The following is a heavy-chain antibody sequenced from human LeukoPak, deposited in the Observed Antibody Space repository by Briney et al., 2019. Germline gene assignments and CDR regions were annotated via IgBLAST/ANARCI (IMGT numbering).Heavy chain of an antibody. Sequence: SVKVSCKASGGTFSSYAISWVRQAPGQGLEWMGGIIPIFGTANYAQKFQGRVTITADESTSTAYMELRSLRSDDTAVYYCARAKIDLGYCTNGVCPNYYYYYYGMDVWGQGTTVTVSS. J-gene: IGHJ6*02. CDR1: GGTFSSYA. V-gene: IGHV1-69*01. CDR3: ARAKIDLGYCTNGVCPNYYYYYYGMDV. CDR2: IIPIFGTA. D-gene: IGHD2-8*01.